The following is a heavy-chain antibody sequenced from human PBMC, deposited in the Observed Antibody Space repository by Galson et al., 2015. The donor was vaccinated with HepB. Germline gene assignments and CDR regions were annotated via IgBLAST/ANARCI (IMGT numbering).Heavy chain of an antibody. CDR2: ISAYNGNT. D-gene: IGHD3-22*01. CDR1: GYTFTSYG. CDR3: ARDFLTYYYDSSGYSTAFDI. V-gene: IGHV1-18*04. J-gene: IGHJ3*02. Sequence: SVKVSCKASGYTFTSYGISWVRQAPGQGLEWMGWISAYNGNTNYAQKLQGRVTMTTDTSTSTAYMELRGLRSDDTAVYYCARDFLTYYYDSSGYSTAFDIWGQGTMVTVSS.